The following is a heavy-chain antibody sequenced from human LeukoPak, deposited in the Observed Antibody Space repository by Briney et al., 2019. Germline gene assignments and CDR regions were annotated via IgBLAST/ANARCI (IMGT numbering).Heavy chain of an antibody. D-gene: IGHD2-2*01. V-gene: IGHV4-59*01. CDR1: GGSISSYY. CDR2: IYYSGST. CDR3: ARANFLYCSSSTCLFDY. Sequence: SETLSLTCTVSGGSISSYYWSWIRQPPGKGLEWIGYIYYSGSTNYNPSLKSRVTISVDTSKNQFSLKLSSVTAADTAVYYCARANFLYCSSSTCLFDYWGQGTLVTVSS. J-gene: IGHJ4*02.